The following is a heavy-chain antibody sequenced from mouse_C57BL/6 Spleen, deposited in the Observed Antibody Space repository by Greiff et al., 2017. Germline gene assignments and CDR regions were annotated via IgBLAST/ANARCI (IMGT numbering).Heavy chain of an antibody. CDR2: INPNYGTT. D-gene: IGHD3-1*01. CDR1: GYSFTDYN. CDR3: ARTGYIPHYYAMDY. J-gene: IGHJ4*01. Sequence: VQLQQSGPELVKPGASVKISCKASGYSFTDYNMNWVKQSNGKSLEWIGVINPNYGTTSYNQKFKGKATLTVDQSSSTAYMQLNSLTSEDSAVYSCARTGYIPHYYAMDYWGQGTSVTVSS. V-gene: IGHV1-39*01.